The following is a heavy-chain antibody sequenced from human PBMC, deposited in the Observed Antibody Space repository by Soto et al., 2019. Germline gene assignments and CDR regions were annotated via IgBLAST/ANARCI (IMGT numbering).Heavy chain of an antibody. Sequence: QVQLVESGGGVVQTGRSLRLSCAASGFTFSTYVMHWVRQAPGKGLEWVAAISYDGSKNFYADSVKGRLTITRDNSKHTVNLQMNSLRGEDTAVYYCAKGQHCSTTSCYFYYYGMDVWGQGTTVAVSS. J-gene: IGHJ6*02. CDR1: GFTFSTYV. CDR3: AKGQHCSTTSCYFYYYGMDV. V-gene: IGHV3-30*18. D-gene: IGHD2-2*01. CDR2: ISYDGSKN.